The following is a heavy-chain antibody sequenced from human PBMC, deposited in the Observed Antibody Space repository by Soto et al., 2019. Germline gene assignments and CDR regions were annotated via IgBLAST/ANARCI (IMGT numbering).Heavy chain of an antibody. CDR1: GFTFSSYS. J-gene: IGHJ4*02. CDR2: ISYDGSNK. Sequence: GGSLRLSCAASGFTFSSYSMHWVRQAPGKGLEWVAVISYDGSNKYYADSVKGRFTISRDNSKNTLYLQMNSLRAEDTAVYYCARADPSGWYLYVGFVDYWGQGTLVTVSS. D-gene: IGHD6-19*01. CDR3: ARADPSGWYLYVGFVDY. V-gene: IGHV3-30-3*01.